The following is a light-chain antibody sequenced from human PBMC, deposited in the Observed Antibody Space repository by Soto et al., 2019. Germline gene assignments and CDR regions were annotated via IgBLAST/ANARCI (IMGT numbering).Light chain of an antibody. Sequence: QSALTQPRSVSGSPGQSVTISCTGTSSDVGRYNYVSWYQQHPGKAPKLMIYDVSKRPSGVPDRFSGSKSGNTASLTISGLQAEDEADYYCCSYAGSYGVVFGGGTKVTVL. V-gene: IGLV2-11*01. CDR1: SSDVGRYNY. J-gene: IGLJ2*01. CDR3: CSYAGSYGVV. CDR2: DVS.